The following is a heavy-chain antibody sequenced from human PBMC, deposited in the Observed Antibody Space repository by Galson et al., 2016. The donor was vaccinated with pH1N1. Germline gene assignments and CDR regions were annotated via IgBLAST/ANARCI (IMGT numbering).Heavy chain of an antibody. V-gene: IGHV3-23*01. CDR3: AKDGPPTTTTARYNWFDP. J-gene: IGHJ5*02. CDR2: ISGSRGST. D-gene: IGHD5-24*01. CDR1: GFTFGHYA. Sequence: SLRLSCAASGFTFGHYAMSWVRQAPGMGLQWVSLISGSRGSTYYAVSVSGRFTISRDNSKTTLYLHRNSLRAVDTAVYHRAKDGPPTTTTARYNWFDPWGQGTLVTVSS.